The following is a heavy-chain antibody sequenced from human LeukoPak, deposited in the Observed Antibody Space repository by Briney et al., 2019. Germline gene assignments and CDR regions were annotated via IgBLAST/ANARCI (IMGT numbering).Heavy chain of an antibody. D-gene: IGHD3-9*01. Sequence: GGSLRLSCAASGFTFRSYGMHWVRQAPGKGLEWMALIWYDGSNKYYADSVKGRFTISRDNSKNTLYLQMNSLRAEDTAVYYCSREYFDWSRNYYYGMDVWGQGTTVTVSS. V-gene: IGHV3-33*08. CDR2: IWYDGSNK. CDR3: SREYFDWSRNYYYGMDV. CDR1: GFTFRSYG. J-gene: IGHJ6*02.